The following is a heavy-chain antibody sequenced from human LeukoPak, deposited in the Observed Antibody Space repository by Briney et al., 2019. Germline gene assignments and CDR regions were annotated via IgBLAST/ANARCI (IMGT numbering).Heavy chain of an antibody. D-gene: IGHD5-24*01. J-gene: IGHJ6*03. CDR1: GFTFSSNS. CDR3: ARVGEDDYYYYMDV. V-gene: IGHV3-23*01. Sequence: GGSLRLSCAASGFTFSSNSMSWVRQAPGKGLECVSWISGSGGSTYYADSVKGRFTISRDNVKNSLYLQMNSLRAEDTAVYYCARVGEDDYYYYMDVWGKGTTVTVSS. CDR2: ISGSGGST.